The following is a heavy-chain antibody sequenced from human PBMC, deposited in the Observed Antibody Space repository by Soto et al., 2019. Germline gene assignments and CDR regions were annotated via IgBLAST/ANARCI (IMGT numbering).Heavy chain of an antibody. J-gene: IGHJ4*02. Sequence: QVQLVQSGAEVKKPGSSVKVSCKASGGTFSSYTISWVRQAPGQGLEWMGRIIPILGIANYAQKFQGRVTITADKSTSTAYMELSSLIAEDTAVYYCARVGYQVENYWGQGTLVTVSS. D-gene: IGHD3-16*02. CDR2: IIPILGIA. CDR1: GGTFSSYT. CDR3: ARVGYQVENY. V-gene: IGHV1-69*02.